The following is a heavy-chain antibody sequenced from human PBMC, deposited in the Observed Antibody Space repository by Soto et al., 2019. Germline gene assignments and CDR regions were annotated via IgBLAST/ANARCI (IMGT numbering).Heavy chain of an antibody. CDR1: GDTFSFYT. CDR3: TTNYGSLSATFDY. V-gene: IGHV1-69*02. Sequence: QVQLVQSGAELKKPGSSVKVSCTASGDTFSFYTMNWVRQAPGQGPEWMGRIIPMVRMANYAQKFQGRVTIISDIATRTSYMELSSLRSEDTAVHYCTTNYGSLSATFDYWGQGTLVTVSS. CDR2: IIPMVRMA. J-gene: IGHJ4*02. D-gene: IGHD3-10*01.